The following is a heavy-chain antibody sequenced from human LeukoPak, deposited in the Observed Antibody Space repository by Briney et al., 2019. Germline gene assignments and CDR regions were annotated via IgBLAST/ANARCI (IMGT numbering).Heavy chain of an antibody. Sequence: PGGSLRLSCAASGFTFNRYAMSWVRQAPGKGLEWVSSISGSGDSTYYADSVKGRFTISRDNSRNTLYLQMNSLRAEDTAVYYCARVRITMVRGVIPDFDYWGQGTLVTVSS. V-gene: IGHV3-23*01. J-gene: IGHJ4*02. D-gene: IGHD3-10*01. CDR1: GFTFNRYA. CDR3: ARVRITMVRGVIPDFDY. CDR2: ISGSGDST.